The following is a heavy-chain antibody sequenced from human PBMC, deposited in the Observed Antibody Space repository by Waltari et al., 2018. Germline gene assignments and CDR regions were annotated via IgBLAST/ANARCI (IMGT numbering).Heavy chain of an antibody. CDR2: IYYSGST. D-gene: IGHD5-12*01. V-gene: IGHV4-30-4*08. J-gene: IGHJ4*02. CDR3: AREVALLYYFDY. CDR1: GGSISSGDYY. Sequence: QVQLQESGPGLVKPSQTLSLTCTVSGGSISSGDYYWSWIRQPPGKGLEWIGYIYYSGSTYYTPSRKSRVTISVDTSKNQFSLKLSSVTAADTAVYYCAREVALLYYFDYWGQGTLVTVSS.